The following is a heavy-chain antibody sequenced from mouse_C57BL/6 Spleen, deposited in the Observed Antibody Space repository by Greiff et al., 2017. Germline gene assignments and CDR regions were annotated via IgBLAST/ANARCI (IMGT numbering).Heavy chain of an antibody. CDR2: IWSDGST. CDR3: ARHGGNWDGGFDY. D-gene: IGHD4-1*01. J-gene: IGHJ2*01. V-gene: IGHV2-6-1*01. CDR1: GFSLTSYG. Sequence: QVHVKQSGPGLVAPSQSLSITCTVSGFSLTSYGVHWVRQPPGKGLEWLVVIWSDGSTTYNSALKSRLSISKDNSKSQVFLKMNSLQTDDTAMYYCARHGGNWDGGFDYWGQGTTLTVSS.